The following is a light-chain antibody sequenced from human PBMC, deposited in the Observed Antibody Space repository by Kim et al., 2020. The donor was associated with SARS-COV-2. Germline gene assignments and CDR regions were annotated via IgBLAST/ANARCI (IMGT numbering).Light chain of an antibody. CDR1: QSVSSSY. CDR3: LQYGSSPRT. V-gene: IGKV3-20*01. J-gene: IGKJ1*01. Sequence: EIVLTQSPGTLSLSPGERATLSCRASQSVSSSYLDWYQQKPGQAPRLLIYGSSSRATGIPDRFSGSGSGTDFTLTISRLEPEDFAVYYCLQYGSSPRTFGQGTKVDIK. CDR2: GSS.